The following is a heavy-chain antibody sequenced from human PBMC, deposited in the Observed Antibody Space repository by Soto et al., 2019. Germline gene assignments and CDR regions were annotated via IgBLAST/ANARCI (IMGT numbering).Heavy chain of an antibody. CDR1: GFTFSSYA. J-gene: IGHJ6*02. Sequence: GGSLRLSCAASGFTFSSYAMSWVRQAPGKGLEWASAISGSGGSTYYADSVKGRFTISRDNSKNTLYLQMNSLRAEDTAVYYCAKDRHLVYYYYGMDVWGQGTTVTVSS. CDR3: AKDRHLVYYYYGMDV. CDR2: ISGSGGST. V-gene: IGHV3-23*01.